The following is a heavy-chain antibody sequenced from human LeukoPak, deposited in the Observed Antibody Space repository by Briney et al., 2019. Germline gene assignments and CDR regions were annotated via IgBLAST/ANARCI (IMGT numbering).Heavy chain of an antibody. D-gene: IGHD3-22*01. V-gene: IGHV4-38-2*02. CDR1: GYSISSGYY. Sequence: PSETLSLTCTVSGYSISSGYYWGWIRQPPGKGLEWIGRIYTRGSTNYNPSLKSRVTMSVDTSKNQFSLKLSSVTAADTAVYYCARAINYYDSSGYYPGGFDYYYMDVWGKGTTVTGSS. CDR2: IYTRGST. J-gene: IGHJ6*03. CDR3: ARAINYYDSSGYYPGGFDYYYMDV.